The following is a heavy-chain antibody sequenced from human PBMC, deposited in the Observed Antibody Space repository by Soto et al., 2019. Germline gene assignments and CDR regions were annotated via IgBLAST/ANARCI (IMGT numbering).Heavy chain of an antibody. D-gene: IGHD6-19*01. Sequence: QPGGSLRLSCTASGFTFSLYGMTWVRQAPGKGLEWLSATSDGSTFYRDSVKGRFSMSRDDSINTLFLHMSSLRAEDTATYYCARLVPGTWFGDYWGQGILVTVSS. CDR2: TSDGST. CDR3: ARLVPGTWFGDY. CDR1: GFTFSLYG. J-gene: IGHJ4*02. V-gene: IGHV3-23*01.